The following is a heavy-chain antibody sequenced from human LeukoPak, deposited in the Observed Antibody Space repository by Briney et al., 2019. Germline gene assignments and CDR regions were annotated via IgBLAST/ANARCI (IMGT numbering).Heavy chain of an antibody. V-gene: IGHV4-39*07. CDR2: IYYSGST. CDR1: GGSISSSSYY. CDR3: ARDDRRLRLGEFLFDY. D-gene: IGHD3-16*01. Sequence: SETLSLTCTVSGGSISSSSYYWGWIRQPPGKGLEWIGSIYYSGSTYYNPSLKSRVTISVDTSKNQFSLKLSSVTAADTAVYYCARDDRRLRLGEFLFDYWGQGTLVTVSS. J-gene: IGHJ4*02.